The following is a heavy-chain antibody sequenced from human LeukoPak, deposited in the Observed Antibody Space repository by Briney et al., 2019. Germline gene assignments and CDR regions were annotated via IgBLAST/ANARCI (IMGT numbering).Heavy chain of an antibody. V-gene: IGHV3-21*01. J-gene: IGHJ4*02. CDR1: GFTFSSYG. D-gene: IGHD1-26*01. CDR3: ARLSRSYFGLDY. Sequence: GGSLRLSCAASGFTFSSYGMNWVRQAPGKGLEWVSSISSSSSYIYYADSVKGRFTISRDNAKNSLYLQMNSLRAEDTAVYYCARLSRSYFGLDYWGQGTLVTVSS. CDR2: ISSSSSYI.